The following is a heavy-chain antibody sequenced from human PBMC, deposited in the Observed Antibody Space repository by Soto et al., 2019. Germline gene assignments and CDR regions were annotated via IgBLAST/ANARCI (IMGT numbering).Heavy chain of an antibody. Sequence: PSETLSLTCAVYGGSFSGYYWSWIRQPPGKGLEWIGEINHSGSTNCNPSLKSRVTISVDTSKNQFSLKLSSVTAADTAVYYCARGQPYYDYVWGSYRYTLFDYWGQGTLVTVSS. CDR2: INHSGST. J-gene: IGHJ4*02. D-gene: IGHD3-16*02. CDR3: ARGQPYYDYVWGSYRYTLFDY. V-gene: IGHV4-34*01. CDR1: GGSFSGYY.